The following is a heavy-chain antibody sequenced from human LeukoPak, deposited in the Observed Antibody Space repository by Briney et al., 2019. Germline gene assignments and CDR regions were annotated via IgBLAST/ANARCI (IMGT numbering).Heavy chain of an antibody. CDR1: GGSFSGYY. CDR3: ARGSGSSNSLYYYYYMDV. V-gene: IGHV4-34*01. J-gene: IGHJ6*03. Sequence: SETLSLTCAVYGGSFSGYYWGWIRQPPGEGLEWIGEINHSGSTNYNPSLKRRVTISVDTSKNQFSLKLSSVSAADTAVYYCARGSGSSNSLYYYYYMDVWGKGTTVTVSS. CDR2: INHSGST. D-gene: IGHD4-23*01.